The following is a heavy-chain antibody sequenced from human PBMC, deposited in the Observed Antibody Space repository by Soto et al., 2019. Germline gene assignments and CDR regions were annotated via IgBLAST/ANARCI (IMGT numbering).Heavy chain of an antibody. CDR1: GGTFSSYA. V-gene: IGHV1-69*13. D-gene: IGHD3-10*01. CDR3: ASDYYGSGTPPYYYYGMDV. J-gene: IGHJ6*02. CDR2: IIPIFGTA. Sequence: ASVKVSCKASGGTFSSYAISWVRQAPGQGLEWMGGIIPIFGTANYARKFQGRVTIAADESTSTAYMELSSLRSEDTAVYYCASDYYGSGTPPYYYYGMDVWGQGTTVTVSS.